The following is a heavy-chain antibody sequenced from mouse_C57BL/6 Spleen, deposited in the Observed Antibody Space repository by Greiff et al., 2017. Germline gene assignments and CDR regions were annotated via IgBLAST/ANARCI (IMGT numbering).Heavy chain of an antibody. D-gene: IGHD1-1*01. J-gene: IGHJ3*01. Sequence: VKLMESGPGLVQPSQSLSITCTVSGFSLTSYGVHWVRQSPGKGLEWLGVIWRGGSTDYNAAFMSRLSITKDNSKSQVFFKMNSLQADDTAIYYCAKERDYGSSFAYWGQGTLVTVSA. CDR2: IWRGGST. CDR3: AKERDYGSSFAY. V-gene: IGHV2-5*01. CDR1: GFSLTSYG.